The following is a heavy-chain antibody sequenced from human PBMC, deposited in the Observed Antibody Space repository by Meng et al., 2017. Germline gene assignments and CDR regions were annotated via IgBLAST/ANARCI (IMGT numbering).Heavy chain of an antibody. Sequence: QTQQSGPGLVNPSQNLSLICAISGDSVSSNSAAWNWIRQSPSRGLEWRGRAYYRSKWYHDYAESVKSRISIDPDTSKNQFSLQLRSVTPEDSAVYYCARGSYSFDSWGQRTLVTVSS. J-gene: IGHJ4*02. CDR1: GDSVSSNSAA. V-gene: IGHV6-1*01. D-gene: IGHD1-26*01. CDR2: AYYRSKWYH. CDR3: ARGSYSFDS.